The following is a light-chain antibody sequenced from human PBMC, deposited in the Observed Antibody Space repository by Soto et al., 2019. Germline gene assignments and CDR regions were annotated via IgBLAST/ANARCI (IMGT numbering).Light chain of an antibody. V-gene: IGKV3-20*01. CDR2: GAS. Sequence: EIVLTQSPGTLSLSPGERATLSCRAIQSVSSSYLAWYQQKPGQAPRLLIYGASSRATGIPDRFSGSGSGTDFTLTISRLEPEDFAVYYCRKYGSSPQAFGQGTKV. CDR1: QSVSSSY. J-gene: IGKJ1*01. CDR3: RKYGSSPQA.